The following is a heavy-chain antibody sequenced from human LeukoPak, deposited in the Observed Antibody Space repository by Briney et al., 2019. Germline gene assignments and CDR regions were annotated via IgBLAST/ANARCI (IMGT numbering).Heavy chain of an antibody. CDR2: ISGGGGST. CDR1: GFTFTSYS. D-gene: IGHD3-3*01. CDR3: ASELRFLEG. J-gene: IGHJ4*02. V-gene: IGHV3-23*01. Sequence: GGSLRLSCAASGFTFTSYSMNWVRQAPGRGLEWVTTISGGGGSTYYADSVKGRFTISRDNSKNTLYLQVNSLRAEDTAVYYCASELRFLEGWGQGTLVTVSS.